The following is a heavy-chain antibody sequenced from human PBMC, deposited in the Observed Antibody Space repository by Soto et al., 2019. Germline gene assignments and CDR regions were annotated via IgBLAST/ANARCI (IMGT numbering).Heavy chain of an antibody. D-gene: IGHD3-22*01. CDR2: IWYDGSNK. J-gene: IGHJ3*02. V-gene: IGHV3-33*01. CDR1: GFTFSSYG. CDR3: VVGGHYYDSSGRPLDI. Sequence: GGSLRLSCAASGFTFSSYGMHWVRQAPGKGLEWVAVIWYDGSNKYYADSVKGRFTISRDNSKNTLYLQMNSLRAEDTAVYYCVVGGHYYDSSGRPLDIWGQGTMVTVSS.